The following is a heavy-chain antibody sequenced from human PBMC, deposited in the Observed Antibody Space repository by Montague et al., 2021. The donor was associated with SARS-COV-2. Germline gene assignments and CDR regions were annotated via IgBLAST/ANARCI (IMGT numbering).Heavy chain of an antibody. Sequence: SETLSLTCTVSGGSISSYYWSWIRQPAGKGLEWIGRIYTSGSTNYNPSLKSRVTMSVDTSKNQFSLKLSSVTAADTAVYYCARDNPVLLFGETYVFDFWGPGTMVSVSS. CDR3: ARDNPVLLFGETYVFDF. D-gene: IGHD3-10*01. V-gene: IGHV4-4*07. J-gene: IGHJ3*01. CDR1: GGSISSYY. CDR2: IYTSGST.